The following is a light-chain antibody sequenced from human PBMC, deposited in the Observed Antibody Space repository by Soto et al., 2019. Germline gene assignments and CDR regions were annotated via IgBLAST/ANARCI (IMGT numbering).Light chain of an antibody. CDR1: QSISAY. V-gene: IGKV1-39*01. Sequence: ESPMTQSTSSLSASIGDKVCITCRASQSISAYVNWYQQKPGKAPKLLIYFASTLQSGVPSRFSGSGSGTDFTLTISTLQPDDFATYYCQQTYTSPVTLGQGTKVDIK. J-gene: IGKJ1*01. CDR2: FAS. CDR3: QQTYTSPVT.